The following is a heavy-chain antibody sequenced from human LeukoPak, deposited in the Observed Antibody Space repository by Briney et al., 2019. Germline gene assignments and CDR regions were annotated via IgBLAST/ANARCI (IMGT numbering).Heavy chain of an antibody. CDR1: GFPFTDYV. CDR2: TSADESIK. J-gene: IGHJ4*02. D-gene: IGHD1-26*01. Sequence: GRSLRLSCTVSGFPFTDYVIHWVCQAPGKGLEWVAVTSADESIKSYSDSVRGRFTISRDNFKNILYLQMDSLGLEDTAVYFCARDPFLGGPDFLDYWGRGTLVTVSS. CDR3: ARDPFLGGPDFLDY. V-gene: IGHV3-30*03.